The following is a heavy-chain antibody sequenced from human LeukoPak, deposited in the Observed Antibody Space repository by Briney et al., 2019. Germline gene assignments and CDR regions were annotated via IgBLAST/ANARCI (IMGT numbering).Heavy chain of an antibody. V-gene: IGHV3-30*18. CDR2: ISSDGSKE. J-gene: IGHJ4*02. CDR3: AKDGYCSGGSCYANFFDR. CDR1: GFSFLHYG. D-gene: IGHD2-15*01. Sequence: GRSLRLSCAASGFSFLHYGMHWVRQAPGKRLEWVAFISSDGSKEYYADSVKGRFTISRDNSKNTLYLHVNSPRAEDTAVFFCAKDGYCSGGSCYANFFDRWGQGTLVTVSS.